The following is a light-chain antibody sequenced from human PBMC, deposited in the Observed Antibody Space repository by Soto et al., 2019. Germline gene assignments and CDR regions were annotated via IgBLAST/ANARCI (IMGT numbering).Light chain of an antibody. CDR2: DAS. V-gene: IGKV1-33*01. Sequence: DIQMTQSPSSLSASVGDRITITCQASQDISDSLNWYQQKPGRAPNLLIYDASNLEIGVPSRFSGSGSGTDFTSTITGLQPEDIATYYCHQYTYPPLTFGGGTKVDIK. CDR1: QDISDS. CDR3: HQYTYPPLT. J-gene: IGKJ4*01.